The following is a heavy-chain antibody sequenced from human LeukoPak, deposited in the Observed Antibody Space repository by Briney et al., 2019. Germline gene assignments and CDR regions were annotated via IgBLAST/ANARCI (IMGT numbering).Heavy chain of an antibody. CDR1: GITFSDYY. V-gene: IGHV3-11*04. J-gene: IGHJ6*04. CDR3: AELGITMIGGV. D-gene: IGHD3-10*02. CDR2: ISSSGTSI. Sequence: GGSLRLSCAASGITFSDYYMTWIRQAPGKGLEWVSGISSSGTSIKYADSVKGRFTISRDNAKNSLYLQMHSLRAEDTAVYYCAELGITMIGGVWGKGTTVTISS.